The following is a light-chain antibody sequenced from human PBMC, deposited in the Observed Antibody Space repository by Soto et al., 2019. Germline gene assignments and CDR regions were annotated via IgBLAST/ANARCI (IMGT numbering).Light chain of an antibody. CDR2: EAS. CDR1: QNIRSR. J-gene: IGKJ4*01. V-gene: IGKV1-5*03. CDR3: QQCHAYSLT. Sequence: DIQMTQSPSTLSASVGDRVTITCRASQNIRSRLGWYQQKPGEAPRLLIYEASILESGVPSRFSGRGSGTEFTLTITSLQPDDFATYYCQQCHAYSLTFGGGTKVEIK.